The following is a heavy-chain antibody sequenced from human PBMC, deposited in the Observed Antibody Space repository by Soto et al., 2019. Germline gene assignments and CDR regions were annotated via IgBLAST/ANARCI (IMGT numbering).Heavy chain of an antibody. CDR2: LYSSGST. D-gene: IGHD6-19*01. V-gene: IGHV4-39*01. CDR1: GGCIRSASSS. Sequence: NPSETLSLTCTLGGGCIRSASSSWDWIRPHPGQRQEWSATLYSSGSTYYTPSLKSRVTISVNGSKHKFSRICSYFTAADTAVYYCTRGEQWPVNNWFDPWGQGTLVTVSS. CDR3: TRGEQWPVNNWFDP. J-gene: IGHJ5*02.